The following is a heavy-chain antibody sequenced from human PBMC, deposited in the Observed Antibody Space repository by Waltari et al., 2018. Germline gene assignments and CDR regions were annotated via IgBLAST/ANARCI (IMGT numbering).Heavy chain of an antibody. CDR3: GRRNGNHVFIED. D-gene: IGHD3-10*02. CDR2: VSKSGST. V-gene: IGHV4-39*01. Sequence: QLQLQESGPGLLKPSETLSLTCTVSGASISSRTDYWGWIRQSAGEGLEWIGSVSKSGSTNYNPSLRSRVTISVDTFKNQFSLEVNSVTAADTAIYYCGRRNGNHVFIEDWGQGTLVTVSS. CDR1: GASISSRTDY. J-gene: IGHJ4*02.